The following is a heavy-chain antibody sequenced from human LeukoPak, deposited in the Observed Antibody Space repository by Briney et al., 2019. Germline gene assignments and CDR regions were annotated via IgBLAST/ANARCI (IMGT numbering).Heavy chain of an antibody. J-gene: IGHJ4*02. V-gene: IGHV3-21*01. CDR3: ARDRTGIAARYFDY. CDR1: GFTFSSYS. CDR2: ISSSSSYI. Sequence: GGSLRLSCPASGFTFSSYSMNWVRQAPGKGLEWVSSISSSSSYIYYADSVKGRFTISRDNAKNSLYLQMNSLRAEDTAVYYCARDRTGIAARYFDYWGQGTLVTVSS. D-gene: IGHD6-6*01.